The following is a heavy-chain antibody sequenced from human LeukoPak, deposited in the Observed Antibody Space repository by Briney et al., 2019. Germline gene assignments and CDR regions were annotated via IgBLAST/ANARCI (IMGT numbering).Heavy chain of an antibody. CDR3: ATNYYDSSGYYYGLGY. CDR1: GGSISSYF. V-gene: IGHV4-59*01. D-gene: IGHD3-22*01. CDR2: RSYSGST. J-gene: IGHJ4*02. Sequence: MPSGTLSLTCAVSGGSISSYFWHWIRQPPGKGVEWIGYRSYSGSTNYNLSLKSRVTISRDTSKNQFSLKLSSVTAADAAVYYCATNYYDSSGYYYGLGYWGQGTLVTVSS.